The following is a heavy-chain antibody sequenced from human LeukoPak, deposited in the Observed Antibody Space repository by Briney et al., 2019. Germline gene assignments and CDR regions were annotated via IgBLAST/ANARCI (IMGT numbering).Heavy chain of an antibody. V-gene: IGHV3-33*01. J-gene: IGHJ4*02. CDR2: IWYDGSNK. Sequence: GRSLTLSCAASGFTFSSYGMHWVRQAPGKGLEWVAVIWYDGSNKYYADSVKGRFTISRDNSKNTLYLQMNSLRAEDTAVYYCARGSYSSSWYWGFDYWGQGTLVTVSS. CDR3: ARGSYSSSWYWGFDY. D-gene: IGHD6-13*01. CDR1: GFTFSSYG.